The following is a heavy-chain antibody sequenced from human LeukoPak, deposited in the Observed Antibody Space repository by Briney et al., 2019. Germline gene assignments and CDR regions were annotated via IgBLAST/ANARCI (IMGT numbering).Heavy chain of an antibody. CDR1: GFTFSSYG. CDR2: IWYDGSNK. J-gene: IGHJ4*02. Sequence: PGGSLRLSCAASGFTFSSYGMHWVRQAPGKGLEWVAVIWYDGSNKYYADSVKGRFTISRDNSKNTLYLQMNSLRAEDTAVYYCAKDRAELLWFGEPSPFDYWGQGTLVTVSS. D-gene: IGHD3-10*01. V-gene: IGHV3-30*02. CDR3: AKDRAELLWFGEPSPFDY.